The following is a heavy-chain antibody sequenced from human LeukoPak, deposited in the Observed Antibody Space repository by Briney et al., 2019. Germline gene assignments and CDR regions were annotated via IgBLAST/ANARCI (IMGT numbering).Heavy chain of an antibody. CDR3: ARGHSSSSFDY. CDR1: GFTFNNYK. D-gene: IGHD6-13*01. J-gene: IGHJ4*02. Sequence: PGGSLRVSCAASGFTFNNYKMNWVRQAPGKGLEWVSSISSGSGYIYYADSVKGRVTISRDSAKNSLYLQMNSLRAEDTAVYYCARGHSSSSFDYWGQGTLVTVSS. V-gene: IGHV3-21*06. CDR2: ISSGSGYI.